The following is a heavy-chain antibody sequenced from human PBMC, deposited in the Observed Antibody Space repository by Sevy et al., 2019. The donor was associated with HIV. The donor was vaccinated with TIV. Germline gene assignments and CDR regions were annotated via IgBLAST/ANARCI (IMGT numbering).Heavy chain of an antibody. Sequence: GGSLRLSCAASGFTFTDFYLNWVRQAPGKGLEWVSSISGLSNYKFYADSMKGRFTISRDNAENSIYLQMNSLRSEDTAVYICARRGPSTEHDAFDVWGQGTMVTVSS. CDR1: GFTFTDFY. CDR3: ARRGPSTEHDAFDV. J-gene: IGHJ3*01. V-gene: IGHV3-21*01. D-gene: IGHD4-17*01. CDR2: ISGLSNYK.